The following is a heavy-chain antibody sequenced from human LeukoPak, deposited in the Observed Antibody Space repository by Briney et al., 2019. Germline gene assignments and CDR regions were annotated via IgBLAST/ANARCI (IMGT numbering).Heavy chain of an antibody. Sequence: SETLSLTCNVSGGSISGYHWSWIRQPPGKGLEWLGYIYYSGSSNYNPSLKSRVTMSADTSKNQFSLKLSSVTAADTAVYYCARAVDSSGFSPFQHWGQGTLVTVSS. V-gene: IGHV4-59*01. D-gene: IGHD3-22*01. J-gene: IGHJ1*01. CDR3: ARAVDSSGFSPFQH. CDR2: IYYSGSS. CDR1: GGSISGYH.